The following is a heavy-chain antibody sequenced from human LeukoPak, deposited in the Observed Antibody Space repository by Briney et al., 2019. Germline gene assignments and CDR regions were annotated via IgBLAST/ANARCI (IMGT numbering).Heavy chain of an antibody. CDR1: GGSVSSGSYY. CDR3: ARDRDYYDSSGYQVAHYYYGMDV. CDR2: IYYSRST. V-gene: IGHV4-61*01. Sequence: SETLSLTCTVSGGSVSSGSYYWSWIRQPPGKGLEWIGYIYYSRSTYYNPSLKSRVTISVDTSKNQFSLKLSSVTAADTAVYYCARDRDYYDSSGYQVAHYYYGMDVWGQGTTVTVSS. J-gene: IGHJ6*02. D-gene: IGHD3-22*01.